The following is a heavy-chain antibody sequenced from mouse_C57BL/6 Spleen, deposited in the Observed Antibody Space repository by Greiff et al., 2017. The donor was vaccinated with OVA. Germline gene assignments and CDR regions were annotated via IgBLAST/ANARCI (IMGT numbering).Heavy chain of an antibody. CDR1: GYTFTSYW. Sequence: VQLQQSGAELVKPGASVKMSCKASGYTFTSYWITWVKQRPGQGLEWIGDIYPGSGSTNYNEKFKGKATLTADKSSSTAYMQLSSLTSEDSAVYFCARGTTVELWGQGTTLTVSS. CDR2: IYPGSGST. V-gene: IGHV1-55*01. D-gene: IGHD1-1*01. CDR3: ARGTTVEL. J-gene: IGHJ2*01.